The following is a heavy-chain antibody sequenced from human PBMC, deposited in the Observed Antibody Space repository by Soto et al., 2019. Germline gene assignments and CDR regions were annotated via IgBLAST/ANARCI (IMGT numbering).Heavy chain of an antibody. CDR1: GGTISSWY. CDR2: IYYSGST. CDR3: ARRYGSAIDY. Sequence: QVQLQESGPGLVKPSETLSLTCTVSGGTISSWYWSWIRQPPGKGLEWIGYIYYSGSTNCNPSLKRRVTTSVDTSKNQFPLKRSSVTAADTAVYYCARRYGSAIDYWGQGTLVTVSS. J-gene: IGHJ4*02. V-gene: IGHV4-59*08. D-gene: IGHD1-26*01.